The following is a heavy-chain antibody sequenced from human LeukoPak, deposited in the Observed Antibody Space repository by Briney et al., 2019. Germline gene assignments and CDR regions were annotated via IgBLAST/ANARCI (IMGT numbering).Heavy chain of an antibody. Sequence: GGSLRLSCAASGFTFSSYCMTWVRRAPGKGLEWVANVKHDGSEKYYVDSVKGRFTISRDNAKNSLYLQMNSLRAEDTAVYYCARDRRYCSGGSCYPNYFDYWGQGTLVTVSS. V-gene: IGHV3-7*03. CDR3: ARDRRYCSGGSCYPNYFDY. D-gene: IGHD2-15*01. CDR2: VKHDGSEK. CDR1: GFTFSSYC. J-gene: IGHJ4*02.